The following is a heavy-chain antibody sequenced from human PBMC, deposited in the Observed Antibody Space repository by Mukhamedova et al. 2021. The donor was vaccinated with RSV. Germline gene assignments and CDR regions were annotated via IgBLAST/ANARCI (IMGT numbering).Heavy chain of an antibody. Sequence: GLEWIGSIYHSGSTYYNPSLKSRVTISVDTSKNQFSLKLSSVTAADTAVYYCARFGRKWEIPDYYFDYWGQGTLVTVSS. CDR3: ARFGRKWEIPDYYFDY. V-gene: IGHV4-38-2*01. J-gene: IGHJ4*02. CDR2: IYHSGST. D-gene: IGHD1-26*01.